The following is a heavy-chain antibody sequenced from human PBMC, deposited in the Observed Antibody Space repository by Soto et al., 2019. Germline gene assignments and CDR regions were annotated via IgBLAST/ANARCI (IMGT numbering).Heavy chain of an antibody. J-gene: IGHJ4*02. V-gene: IGHV3-33*01. CDR1: RFNFSSYG. D-gene: IGHD3-10*01. CDR2: IWYDGSNK. CDR3: ASDSPSAYGILGPFDY. Sequence: QVQLVESGGGVVQPGRSLRISCAASRFNFSSYGMHWVRQAPGKGLEWVAVIWYDGSNKYYADSVKGRFTISRDNSKKALYMQMNSLRAENTAVYYCASDSPSAYGILGPFDYWGQGTLVTVSS.